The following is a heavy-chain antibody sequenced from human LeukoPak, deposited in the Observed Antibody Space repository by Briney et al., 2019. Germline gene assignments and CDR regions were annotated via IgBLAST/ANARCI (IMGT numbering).Heavy chain of an antibody. Sequence: ASVKVSCKVSGYTLTELSMHWVRQAPGKGLEWMGDFDPEDGETIYTQKLQGRVTMTTDTSTSTAYMELRSLRSDDTAVYYCAREPAAYSSYRELDQRHLDHWGQGTLVTVSS. D-gene: IGHD6-6*01. CDR3: AREPAAYSSYRELDQRHLDH. V-gene: IGHV1-24*01. J-gene: IGHJ4*02. CDR1: GYTLTELS. CDR2: FDPEDGET.